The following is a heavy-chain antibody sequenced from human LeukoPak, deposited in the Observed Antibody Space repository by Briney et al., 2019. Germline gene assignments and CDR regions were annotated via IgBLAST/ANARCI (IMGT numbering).Heavy chain of an antibody. J-gene: IGHJ4*02. Sequence: SETLSLTCTVSGYSISSGYYWGWIRQPPGKGLEWIGSIYHSGSTYYNPSLKSRVTISVDTSKNQFSLKLSSVTAADTAVYYCARGKQWLARFDYWGQGTLVTVSS. CDR3: ARGKQWLARFDY. D-gene: IGHD6-19*01. V-gene: IGHV4-38-2*02. CDR2: IYHSGST. CDR1: GYSISSGYY.